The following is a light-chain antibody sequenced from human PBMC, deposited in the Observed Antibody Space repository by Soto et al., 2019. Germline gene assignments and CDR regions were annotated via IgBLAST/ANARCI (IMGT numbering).Light chain of an antibody. CDR2: GAS. CDR3: QQYGTSPPT. J-gene: IGKJ5*01. V-gene: IGKV3-20*01. Sequence: EIVLAQSPGTLSLSPGERATLSCRASQSVSSNFLAWYQKKPGQAPRLLIYGASSRATDIPDRFSGSGSGTDFILTISRLEPEDFAVYYCQQYGTSPPTFGQGTRLDIK. CDR1: QSVSSNF.